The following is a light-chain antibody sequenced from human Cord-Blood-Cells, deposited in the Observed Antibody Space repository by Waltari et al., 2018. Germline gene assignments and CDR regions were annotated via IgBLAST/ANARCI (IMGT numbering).Light chain of an antibody. CDR1: QSLLHSNGYNY. V-gene: IGKV2-28*01. J-gene: IGKJ1*01. Sequence: DLVMTQSPLSLPVIPGEPASISCRSSQSLLHSNGYNYLDCYLQKPGQSPQLLIYLGSNRASGVPDRFSGSGLGTDFTLKISRVEAEDVGVYYCMQALQTPRTFGQGTKVEIK. CDR3: MQALQTPRT. CDR2: LGS.